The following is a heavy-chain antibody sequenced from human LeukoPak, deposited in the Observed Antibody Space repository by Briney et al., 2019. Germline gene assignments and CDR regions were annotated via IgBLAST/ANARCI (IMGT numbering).Heavy chain of an antibody. D-gene: IGHD2-2*01. CDR2: INHSGGT. V-gene: IGHV4-34*01. J-gene: IGHJ6*03. CDR1: GGSFSGYY. CDR3: ARTGYCSSTSCTYYYFYYYLDV. Sequence: SETLSLTCVVYGGSFSGYYWSWIRQPPGKGLEWIGEINHSGGTNYNPSLKSRVTISVDTSKNQFSLKLTSVTAADTAVYYCARTGYCSSTSCTYYYFYYYLDVWGTGTTVTVSS.